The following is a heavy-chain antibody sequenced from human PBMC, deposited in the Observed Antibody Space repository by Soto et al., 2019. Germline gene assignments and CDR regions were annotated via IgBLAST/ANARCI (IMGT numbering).Heavy chain of an antibody. D-gene: IGHD3-3*01. CDR1: GGSISSDYFY. CDR3: AIDLNYWSGF. CDR2: IYSRGST. V-gene: IGHV4-30-4*01. J-gene: IGHJ4*02. Sequence: PSETLCLTCTVSGGSISSDYFYWTWIRQPPGKGLEWIGYIYSRGSTSYNPSLKSRLTMSLDTSKNHLSLKVCSVTAAVTAGYDCAIDLNYWSGFWGQGTLVTVSS.